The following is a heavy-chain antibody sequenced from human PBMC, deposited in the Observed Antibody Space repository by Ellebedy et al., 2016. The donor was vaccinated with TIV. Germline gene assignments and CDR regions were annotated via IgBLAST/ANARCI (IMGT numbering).Heavy chain of an antibody. CDR1: GFTFSDYY. V-gene: IGHV3-11*06. D-gene: IGHD3-3*01. J-gene: IGHJ4*02. CDR3: ARACFGGACYFEH. Sequence: PGGSLRLSCAASGFTFSDYYMGWVRQAPGKGLEWVSYISPDSINTNYGDSVKGRFTIPRDNAKTSLYLHMDSLRAEDTAVYYCARACFGGACYFEHWGQGTQVTVSS. CDR2: ISPDSINT.